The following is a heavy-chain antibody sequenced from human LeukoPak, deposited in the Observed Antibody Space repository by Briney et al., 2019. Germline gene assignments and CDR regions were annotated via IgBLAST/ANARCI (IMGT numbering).Heavy chain of an antibody. D-gene: IGHD6-19*01. CDR2: LNPNSGNT. Sequence: ASVKVSCKASGYTFTSYDINWVRQATGQGLEWMGWLNPNSGNTDYAQKLQGRVTMTTDTSTSTAYMELRSLRSDDTAVYYCARGMYSSGRVPFDYWGQGTLVTVSS. CDR1: GYTFTSYD. J-gene: IGHJ4*02. CDR3: ARGMYSSGRVPFDY. V-gene: IGHV1-8*02.